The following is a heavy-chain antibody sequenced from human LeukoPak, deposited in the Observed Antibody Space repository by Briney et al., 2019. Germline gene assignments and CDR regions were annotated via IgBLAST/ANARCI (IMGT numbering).Heavy chain of an antibody. D-gene: IGHD3-22*01. CDR3: ATGVYVGGSSGYLFDY. CDR1: GYTFTGYY. V-gene: IGHV1-2*06. J-gene: IGHJ4*02. CDR2: INPNSGGT. Sequence: ASVKVSCKASGYTFTGYYMHWVRQAPGQGLEWMGRINPNSGGTNYAQKFQGRVTMTRDTSISTAYMELSRLRSDDTAVYYCATGVYVGGSSGYLFDYWGQGTLVTVSS.